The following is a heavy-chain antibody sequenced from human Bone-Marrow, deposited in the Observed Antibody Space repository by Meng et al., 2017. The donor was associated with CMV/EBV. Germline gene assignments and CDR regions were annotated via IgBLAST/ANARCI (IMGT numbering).Heavy chain of an antibody. CDR2: ISSSSSTI. Sequence: GESLKIFWAASGFTFSSYSMNWVRQAPGKGLEWVSYISSSSSTIYYADSVKGRFTISRDNAKNSLYLQMNSLRAEDTAVYFCARDRRYQLLGFDPWGQGTLVTVAS. D-gene: IGHD2-2*01. CDR1: GFTFSSYS. V-gene: IGHV3-48*04. J-gene: IGHJ5*02. CDR3: ARDRRYQLLGFDP.